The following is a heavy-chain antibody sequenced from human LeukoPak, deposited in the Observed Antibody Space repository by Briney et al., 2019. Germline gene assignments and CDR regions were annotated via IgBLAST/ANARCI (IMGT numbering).Heavy chain of an antibody. D-gene: IGHD3-3*01. CDR1: GFTFSSYS. V-gene: IGHV3-48*01. CDR2: ISSSSSTI. J-gene: IGHJ5*02. CDR3: ACDFWSGVEGWFDP. Sequence: GGSLRLSCAASGFTFSSYSMNWVRQAPGKGLEWVSYISSSSSTIYYADSVKGRFAISRDNAKNSLYLQMNSLRAEDTAVYYCACDFWSGVEGWFDPWGQGTLVTVSS.